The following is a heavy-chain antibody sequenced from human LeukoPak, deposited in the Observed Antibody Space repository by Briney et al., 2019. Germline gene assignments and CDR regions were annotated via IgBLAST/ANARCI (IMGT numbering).Heavy chain of an antibody. CDR2: IYHSGST. Sequence: SETLSLTCTVSSYSISSGYYWGWIRQPPGKGLEWIGNIYHSGSTYYNPSLKSRVTISVDTSKNQFSLKLSSVTAADTAIYYCARKTYYYDASPAGWFDTWGQGTLGTVSS. D-gene: IGHD3-22*01. V-gene: IGHV4-38-2*02. J-gene: IGHJ5*02. CDR1: SYSISSGYY. CDR3: ARKTYYYDASPAGWFDT.